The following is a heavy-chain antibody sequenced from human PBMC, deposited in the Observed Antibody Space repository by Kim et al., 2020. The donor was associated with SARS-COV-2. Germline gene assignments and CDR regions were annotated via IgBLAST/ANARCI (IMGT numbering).Heavy chain of an antibody. D-gene: IGHD4-17*01. Sequence: ASVKVSCKASGYTFTSYYMHWVRQAPGQGLEWMGLINPSGGSTSYAQKFQGRVTMTRDTSTSTVYMELSSLRSEDTAVYYCARDPADDYGDYTYYYYYGMDVWGQGTTGTVSS. V-gene: IGHV1-46*01. CDR2: INPSGGST. CDR3: ARDPADDYGDYTYYYYYGMDV. CDR1: GYTFTSYY. J-gene: IGHJ6*02.